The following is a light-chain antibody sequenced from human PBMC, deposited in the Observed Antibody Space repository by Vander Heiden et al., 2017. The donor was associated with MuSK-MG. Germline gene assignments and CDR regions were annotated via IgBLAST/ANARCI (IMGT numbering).Light chain of an antibody. Sequence: DIQMTQSPSTLSASVGDRVTITCRASQSISDWLAWYQQKPGKAPKVLIYKASTLQGGVPSRFSGSGYGTEFTLTISSLQPEEYATYHCQQYSSYSTWTFGQGTKVEIK. CDR3: QQYSSYSTWT. CDR1: QSISDW. V-gene: IGKV1-5*03. CDR2: KAS. J-gene: IGKJ1*01.